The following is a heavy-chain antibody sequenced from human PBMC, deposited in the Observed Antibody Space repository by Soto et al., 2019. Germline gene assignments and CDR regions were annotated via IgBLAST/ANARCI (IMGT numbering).Heavy chain of an antibody. Sequence: KPSETLSLTCAVYGGSFSGYYWSWIRQPPGKGLEWIGEINHSGSTNYNPSLKSRVTISVDTSKNQFSLKLSSVTAADTAVYYCARGFTIFGVVIISQYYFDYWGQGTLVTVSS. CDR2: INHSGST. D-gene: IGHD3-3*01. CDR1: GGSFSGYY. CDR3: ARGFTIFGVVIISQYYFDY. J-gene: IGHJ4*02. V-gene: IGHV4-34*01.